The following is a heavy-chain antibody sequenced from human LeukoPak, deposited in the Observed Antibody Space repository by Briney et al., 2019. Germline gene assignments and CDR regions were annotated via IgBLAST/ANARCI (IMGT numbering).Heavy chain of an antibody. CDR3: ARDYDFWSGYFDW. J-gene: IGHJ4*02. V-gene: IGHV3-7*05. Sequence: GGALRLSCAATGFTSRDYWMSWVRQAPGTALELVAIILSKQKTAYEMDSVKGRFNISRDNAKNALYLQMSSLRTEDTAVYYCARDYDFWSGYFDWWGQGTRVTVSS. CDR2: ILSKQKTA. CDR1: GFTSRDYW. D-gene: IGHD3-3*01.